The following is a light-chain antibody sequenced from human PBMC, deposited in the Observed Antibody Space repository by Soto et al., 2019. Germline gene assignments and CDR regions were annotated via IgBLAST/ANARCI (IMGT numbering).Light chain of an antibody. J-gene: IGKJ1*01. V-gene: IGKV3-20*01. CDR1: QSVSRGY. CDR3: QQHGSSPET. CDR2: GAS. Sequence: EIVLTQSTGTLSLSPGERATLSCRASQSVSRGYLAWYQQKTGQAPRLLIYGASSRATGVPDRFSGSGSGTDFTLTISRLEPEDFAVYYCQQHGSSPETFGQGTKVEIK.